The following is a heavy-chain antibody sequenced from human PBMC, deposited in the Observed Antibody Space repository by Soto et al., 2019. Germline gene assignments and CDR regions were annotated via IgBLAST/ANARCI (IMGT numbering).Heavy chain of an antibody. J-gene: IGHJ5*02. CDR1: GFIFTSYT. Sequence: GGSLRLSCAASGFIFTSYTMNWVRRAPGKGLEWVSSISSSSTNIHYADSVKGRFTISRDNAKKSLYLQMNSLRAEDTAVYYCAKAYSISWDLNPSNNWFDPWGQGTLVTVS. CDR3: AKAYSISWDLNPSNNWFDP. CDR2: ISSSSTNI. V-gene: IGHV3-21*01. D-gene: IGHD6-13*01.